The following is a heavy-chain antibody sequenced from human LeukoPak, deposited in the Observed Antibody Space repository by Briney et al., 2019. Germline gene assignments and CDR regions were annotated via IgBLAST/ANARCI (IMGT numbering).Heavy chain of an antibody. V-gene: IGHV4-31*03. CDR3: ARLLCGSGGCPRGGGLDY. Sequence: SQTLSPTCTVSGGSISSGGYFWTWIRQYPGKDLEWIGYISYSGSPYCSPSLESRVTISADTSQNRFSLNLRSVTAADTAVYYCARLLCGSGGCPRGGGLDYWGQGTLVTVSS. D-gene: IGHD3-10*01. CDR1: GGSISSGGYF. J-gene: IGHJ4*02. CDR2: ISYSGSP.